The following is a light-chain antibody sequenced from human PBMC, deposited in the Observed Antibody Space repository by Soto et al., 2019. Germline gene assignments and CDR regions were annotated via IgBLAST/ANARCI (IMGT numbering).Light chain of an antibody. J-gene: IGKJ1*01. Sequence: DIQMTQSPSRLSASVGGRVTVPCRASQSISVWLAWYQQKPGKAPKLLIYDASSLESGVPSRFSGSGSGTEFTLTISSLQPDDFATYYCQQYNSYSRTFGQGTKVDI. CDR2: DAS. CDR1: QSISVW. CDR3: QQYNSYSRT. V-gene: IGKV1-5*01.